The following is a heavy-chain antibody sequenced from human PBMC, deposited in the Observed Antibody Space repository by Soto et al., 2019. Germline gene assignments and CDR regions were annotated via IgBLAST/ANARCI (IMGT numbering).Heavy chain of an antibody. Sequence: ASVKVSCKASGGTFSSYTISWVRQAPGQGLEWMGRIIPILGIANYAQKFQGRVTITADKSTSTAYMELSSLRSEDTAVYYCARDYRGHSSGWYGGTKNYYYYMDVWGKGTTVTVSS. CDR1: GGTFSSYT. CDR3: ARDYRGHSSGWYGGTKNYYYYMDV. CDR2: IIPILGIA. D-gene: IGHD6-19*01. V-gene: IGHV1-69*04. J-gene: IGHJ6*03.